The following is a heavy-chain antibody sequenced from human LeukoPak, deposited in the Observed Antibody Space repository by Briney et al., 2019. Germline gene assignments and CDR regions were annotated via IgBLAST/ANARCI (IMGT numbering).Heavy chain of an antibody. CDR1: GGSISGYY. V-gene: IGHV4-59*08. J-gene: IGHJ6*02. D-gene: IGHD4-23*01. Sequence: SETLSLTCTVSGGSISGYYWNWIRQPPGKGLEWIGYIYYSGSTSYNPSLKSRVTISVDTSKNQFSLNLTSLTAADTAVYYCARGDYGGNSGYYYGLDVWGQGTTVTVSS. CDR2: IYYSGST. CDR3: ARGDYGGNSGYYYGLDV.